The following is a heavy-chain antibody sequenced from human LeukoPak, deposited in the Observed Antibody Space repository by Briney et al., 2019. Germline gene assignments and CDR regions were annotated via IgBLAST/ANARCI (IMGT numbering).Heavy chain of an antibody. Sequence: PGGSLRLSCTASGFTFDHFGMSWVRHAPGKGLEWVSAVTGSATTTSYADSVKGRFTVSRDNYQSLLSLQMDTLGAEDTAIYYCVKHARVGTSTAFEVWGQGTLVTVSS. CDR2: VTGSATTT. V-gene: IGHV3-23*01. CDR3: VKHARVGTSTAFEV. CDR1: GFTFDHFG. D-gene: IGHD1-26*01. J-gene: IGHJ3*01.